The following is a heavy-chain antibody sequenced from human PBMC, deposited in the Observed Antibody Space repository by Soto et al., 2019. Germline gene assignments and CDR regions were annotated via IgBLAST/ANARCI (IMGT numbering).Heavy chain of an antibody. D-gene: IGHD5-12*01. V-gene: IGHV5-51*01. CDR3: ARLVGAYDSYFDH. CDR2: IYPGDSEN. CDR1: GYDFARPW. Sequence: PGESLKIPCKASGYDFARPWIGWVRQLPGKGLDWLGIIYPGDSENRYSPSFRGQVTFSVDMSISTAYLQWSSLKTSDIAIYYCARLVGAYDSYFDHWGQGTRVTVSS. J-gene: IGHJ4*02.